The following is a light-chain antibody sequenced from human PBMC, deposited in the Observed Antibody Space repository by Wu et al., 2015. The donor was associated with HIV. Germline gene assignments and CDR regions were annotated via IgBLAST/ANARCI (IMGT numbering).Light chain of an antibody. Sequence: DIQMTQSPSTLSASIGDRVTITCRASQSINSWLAWYQQKPGKAPKLLIYKASSLRSGVPSRFSGGGSGTEFTLTISSLQPDDLATYHCQHYNGYPITFGGGTKVEIK. CDR1: QSINSW. J-gene: IGKJ4*01. CDR3: QHYNGYPIT. V-gene: IGKV1-5*03. CDR2: KAS.